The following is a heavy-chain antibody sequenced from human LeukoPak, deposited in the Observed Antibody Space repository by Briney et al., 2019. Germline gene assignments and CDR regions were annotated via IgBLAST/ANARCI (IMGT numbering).Heavy chain of an antibody. Sequence: PGGSLRLSCAASGFTFSDYYMSWIRQAPGKGLEWVSYISGSGSTIYYADSVKGRFTISRDNAKNSLYLQMNSLRAEDTAVYYCAKQLYGGSSGLGLDYWGQGTLVTVSS. V-gene: IGHV3-11*01. J-gene: IGHJ4*02. CDR2: ISGSGSTI. CDR3: AKQLYGGSSGLGLDY. D-gene: IGHD4-23*01. CDR1: GFTFSDYY.